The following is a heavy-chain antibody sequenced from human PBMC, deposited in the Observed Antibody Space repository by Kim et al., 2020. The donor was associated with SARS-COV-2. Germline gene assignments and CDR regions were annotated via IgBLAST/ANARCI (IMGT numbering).Heavy chain of an antibody. V-gene: IGHV1-18*01. CDR1: GYTFTSYA. Sequence: ASVKVSCKASGYTFTSYAISWVRQAPGQGLEWMGWISAYNGNTNYAQKCQGRVTMTTDTSTSTAYMELRSLRADETAVYYCARGRWGVTSPFDYWGQGTLFTVSS. D-gene: IGHD3-10*01. CDR3: ARGRWGVTSPFDY. J-gene: IGHJ4*02. CDR2: ISAYNGNT.